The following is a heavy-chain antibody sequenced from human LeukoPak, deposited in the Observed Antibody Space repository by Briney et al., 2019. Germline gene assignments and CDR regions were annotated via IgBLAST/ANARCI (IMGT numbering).Heavy chain of an antibody. CDR1: GGSISSYY. CDR3: ARANYDGSDY. V-gene: IGHV4-4*07. J-gene: IGHJ4*02. CDR2: IYTSGTT. D-gene: IGHD3-22*01. Sequence: SGTLSLTCTVSGGSISSYYWSWIRQPAGKGLEWIGRIYTSGTTNYNPSLKSRVTMSVDTSKNQFSPKMRSVTAADTAVYYCARANYDGSDYWGQGTLVTVSS.